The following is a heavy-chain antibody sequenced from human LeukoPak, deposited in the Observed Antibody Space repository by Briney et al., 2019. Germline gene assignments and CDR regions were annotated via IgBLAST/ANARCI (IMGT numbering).Heavy chain of an antibody. V-gene: IGHV3-21*04. J-gene: IGHJ4*02. CDR3: AKGGSRDYYDSSGYQYGYYFDY. CDR2: ISSSSSYI. CDR1: GFTFSSYS. Sequence: PGGSLRLSCAASGFTFSSYSKNWVRQAPGKGLEWVSSISSSSSYIYYADSVKGRFTISRDNAKNSLYLQMNSLRAEDTAVYYCAKGGSRDYYDSSGYQYGYYFDYWGQGTLVTVSS. D-gene: IGHD3-22*01.